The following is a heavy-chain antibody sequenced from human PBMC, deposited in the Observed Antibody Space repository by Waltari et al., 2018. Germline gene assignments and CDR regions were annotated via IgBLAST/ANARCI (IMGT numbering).Heavy chain of an antibody. CDR1: GGTFSSYA. D-gene: IGHD3-10*01. V-gene: IGHV1-69*04. Sequence: QVQLVQSGAEVKKPGSSVKVSCKASGGTFSSYAISWGRQAPGQGLEWMGGIIPILGIANYAQKFQGRVTITADESTSTAYMELSSLRSEDTAVYYCARVTMVQGVIIGGYYFDYWGQGTLVTVSS. J-gene: IGHJ4*02. CDR3: ARVTMVQGVIIGGYYFDY. CDR2: IIPILGIA.